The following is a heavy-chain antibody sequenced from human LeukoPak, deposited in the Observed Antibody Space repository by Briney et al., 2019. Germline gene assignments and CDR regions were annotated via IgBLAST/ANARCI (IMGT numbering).Heavy chain of an antibody. D-gene: IGHD6-13*01. CDR1: GGSISSGGYY. CDR3: ARTAGYSSSWYGFTLDY. CDR2: IYYSGST. J-gene: IGHJ4*02. Sequence: SETLSLTCTVSGGSISSGGYYWSWIRQHPGKGLEWIGYIYYSGSTYYNPSLKSRVTISVDTSKNQFSLKLSSVTAADTAVYYCARTAGYSSSWYGFTLDYWGQGTLVTVSS. V-gene: IGHV4-31*03.